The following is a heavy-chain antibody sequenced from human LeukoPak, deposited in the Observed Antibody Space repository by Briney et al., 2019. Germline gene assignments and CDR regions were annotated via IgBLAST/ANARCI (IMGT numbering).Heavy chain of an antibody. D-gene: IGHD6-13*01. CDR1: GFTFSNYW. CDR3: ASASSHRIAAGGDY. Sequence: EGSLRLSCAASGFTFSNYWMHWVRQAPGKGLVWVSRINSDGSSRNCADSVKGRFTISRDNAKNTLYLQMNSLRAEDTAVYYCASASSHRIAAGGDYWGQGTLVTVSS. J-gene: IGHJ4*02. V-gene: IGHV3-74*01. CDR2: INSDGSSR.